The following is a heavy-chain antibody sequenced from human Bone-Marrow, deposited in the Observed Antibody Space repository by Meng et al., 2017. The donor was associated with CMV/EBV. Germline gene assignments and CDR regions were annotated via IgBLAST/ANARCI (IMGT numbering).Heavy chain of an antibody. J-gene: IGHJ6*02. CDR2: IIPIFGTA. CDR1: SA. D-gene: IGHD3-3*01. Sequence: SAISWVRQAPGQGLEWMGGIIPIFGTANYAPKFQGRVTITTDESTSTAYMELSSLRSEDTAVYYCARDPDFWSGMGRGYYYYGMDVWGQGTTVTVSS. V-gene: IGHV1-69*05. CDR3: ARDPDFWSGMGRGYYYYGMDV.